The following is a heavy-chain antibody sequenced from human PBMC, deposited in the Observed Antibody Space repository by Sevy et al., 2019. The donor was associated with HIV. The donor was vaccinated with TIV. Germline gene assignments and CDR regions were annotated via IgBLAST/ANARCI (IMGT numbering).Heavy chain of an antibody. CDR3: ATDLRRYCSGGSCYWFDP. CDR1: GYTLTELS. V-gene: IGHV1-24*01. J-gene: IGHJ5*02. D-gene: IGHD2-15*01. Sequence: ASVKVTCKVSGYTLTELSMHWVRQAPGKGLEWMGGFDPEDGETIYAQKFQGRVTMTEDTSTDTAYMGLSSLRSEDTAVYYCATDLRRYCSGGSCYWFDPWGQGTLVTVSS. CDR2: FDPEDGET.